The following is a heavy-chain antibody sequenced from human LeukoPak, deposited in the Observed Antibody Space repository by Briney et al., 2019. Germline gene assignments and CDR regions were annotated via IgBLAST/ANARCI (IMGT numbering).Heavy chain of an antibody. CDR1: GFTVSSNY. CDR2: IYTGGTT. Sequence: PGGSLRLSCAVSGFTVSSNYMSWVRQAPGKGLEWVSVIYTGGTTYYADSVKGRFTISRDNSKNTLYLQMNSLRAEDTALYYCARDGVDTSGYFSPFDYWGQGTLVTVSS. D-gene: IGHD3-22*01. CDR3: ARDGVDTSGYFSPFDY. V-gene: IGHV3-53*01. J-gene: IGHJ4*02.